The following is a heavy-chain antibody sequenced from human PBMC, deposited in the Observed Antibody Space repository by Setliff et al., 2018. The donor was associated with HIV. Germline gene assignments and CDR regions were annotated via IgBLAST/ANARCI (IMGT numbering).Heavy chain of an antibody. CDR1: GGSMNSGGYS. Sequence: SETLSLTCAVSGGSMNSGGYSWSWIRQPPGKGLEWIGYIYHSGSAIYNPSLNSRVIISADRSKNQFSLKVNSVTAADTAVYYCARGGLGVVGAIDYWSQGTLVTVSS. J-gene: IGHJ4*02. V-gene: IGHV4-30-2*01. CDR2: IYHSGSA. CDR3: ARGGLGVVGAIDY. D-gene: IGHD2-15*01.